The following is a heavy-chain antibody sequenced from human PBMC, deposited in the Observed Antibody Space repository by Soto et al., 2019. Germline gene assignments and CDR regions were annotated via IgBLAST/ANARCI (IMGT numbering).Heavy chain of an antibody. V-gene: IGHV1-2*04. CDR1: GYTFTGYY. Sequence: QVQLVQSGAEVKKPGASVKVSCKASGYTFTGYYMHWVRQAPGQGLEWMGWINPNSGGTNYAQKFQGWVTMTRDTSISTAYMELSRLRSDDTAVYYCARDVRDYGGNAGRSSWFDPWGQGTLVTVSS. CDR3: ARDVRDYGGNAGRSSWFDP. J-gene: IGHJ5*02. CDR2: INPNSGGT. D-gene: IGHD4-17*01.